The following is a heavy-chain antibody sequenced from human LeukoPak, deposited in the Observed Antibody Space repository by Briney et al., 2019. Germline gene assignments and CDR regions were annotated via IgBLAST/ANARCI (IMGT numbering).Heavy chain of an antibody. D-gene: IGHD6-13*01. Sequence: ASVKVSCKASGYTFTNYGITWVRQAPGQGLEGMGWSSTYNGNTNYAQKLQGRVTMTTDTSTSTAYMELRSLRSDDTAVYYCARPTTGYSSSWTDYWGQGTLVTVSS. V-gene: IGHV1-18*01. CDR1: GYTFTNYG. CDR3: ARPTTGYSSSWTDY. J-gene: IGHJ4*02. CDR2: SSTYNGNT.